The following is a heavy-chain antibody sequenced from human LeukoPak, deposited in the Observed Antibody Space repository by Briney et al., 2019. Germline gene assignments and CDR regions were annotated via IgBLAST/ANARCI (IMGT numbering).Heavy chain of an antibody. D-gene: IGHD5-18*01. CDR3: ARGEEYSYGPDYHYMDV. CDR1: GYTFTTYG. V-gene: IGHV1-18*01. Sequence: ASVKVSCKASGYTFTTYGISWVRQAPGQGLEWMGWISAYNGITNYAQKLQGRVTMTTDTSTSTAYMELRSLRSDDTAVYYCARGEEYSYGPDYHYMDVWGKGTTVTVSS. J-gene: IGHJ6*03. CDR2: ISAYNGIT.